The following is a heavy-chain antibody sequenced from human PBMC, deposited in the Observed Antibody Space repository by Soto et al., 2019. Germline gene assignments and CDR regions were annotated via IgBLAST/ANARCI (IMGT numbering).Heavy chain of an antibody. CDR1: GFTFGSYE. D-gene: IGHD3-16*02. CDR3: ARESIDDYGDF. Sequence: SLRLSCAASGFTFGSYEMNWVRQAPGKGLEWVSYISSSGSTIYYADSVKGRFTISRDNAKNSLYLQMNSLRAEDTAVYYCARESIDDYGDFWGQGTLVTVSS. J-gene: IGHJ4*02. V-gene: IGHV3-48*03. CDR2: ISSSGSTI.